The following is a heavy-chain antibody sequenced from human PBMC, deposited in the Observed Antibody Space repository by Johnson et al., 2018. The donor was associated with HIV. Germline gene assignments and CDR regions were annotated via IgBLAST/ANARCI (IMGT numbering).Heavy chain of an antibody. V-gene: IGHV3-NL1*01. CDR3: ARDWDYAHAFDI. CDR2: ISWNSGSI. CDR1: GFTFSSYD. J-gene: IGHJ3*02. D-gene: IGHD4-17*01. Sequence: QVQLVESGGGLVQPGGSLRLSCAASGFTFSSYDMLWVRQATGKGLEWVSGISWNSGSIGYADSVKGRFTISRDNSKNTVFLQMNSLRTDDTAVYYCARDWDYAHAFDIWGQGTMVTVSS.